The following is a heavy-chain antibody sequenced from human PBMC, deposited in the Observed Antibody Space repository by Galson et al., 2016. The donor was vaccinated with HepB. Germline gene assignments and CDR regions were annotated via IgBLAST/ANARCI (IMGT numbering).Heavy chain of an antibody. CDR1: GFKFSIYS. Sequence: SVKVSCKASGFKFSIYSIHWLRQAPGQRFEWLGWIDGGDGRTEYSQNFQARVTCRINTSSMTANMELTSLRSEDTALYYCARVSHYAFDLRGQGTLVTVSS. V-gene: IGHV1-3*01. D-gene: IGHD1-26*01. CDR2: IDGGDGRT. CDR3: ARVSHYAFDL. J-gene: IGHJ3*01.